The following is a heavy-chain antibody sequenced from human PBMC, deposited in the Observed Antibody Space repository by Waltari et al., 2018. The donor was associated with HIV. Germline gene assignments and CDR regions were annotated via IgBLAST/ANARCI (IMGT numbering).Heavy chain of an antibody. J-gene: IGHJ6*02. CDR3: TQLSSTSV. D-gene: IGHD2-2*01. CDR1: GFTFSGSA. Sequence: EVQLVESGGGLVQPGGYLKLSCAASGFTFSGSAMHWVRQASGKGLEWVGRIRSKANSYATAYAASVKGRFTISRDDSKNTAYLQMNSLKTEDTAVYYCTQLSSTSVWGQGTTVTVSS. CDR2: IRSKANSYAT. V-gene: IGHV3-73*02.